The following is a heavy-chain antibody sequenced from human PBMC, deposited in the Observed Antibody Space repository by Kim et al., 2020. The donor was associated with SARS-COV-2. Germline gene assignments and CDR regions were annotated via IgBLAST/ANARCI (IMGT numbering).Heavy chain of an antibody. J-gene: IGHJ4*02. CDR2: INTNTGNP. V-gene: IGHV7-4-1*02. D-gene: IGHD3-22*01. CDR1: GYTFTTYG. CDR3: ARTFYDSSAYYYVDY. Sequence: ASVKVSCKASGYTFTTYGMNWVRQAPGQGLEWMGWINTNTGNPTFAQGFTGRFVFSLDTSVSTAYLQISSLKAEDTAVYYCARTFYDSSAYYYVDYWGQGALVTVSP.